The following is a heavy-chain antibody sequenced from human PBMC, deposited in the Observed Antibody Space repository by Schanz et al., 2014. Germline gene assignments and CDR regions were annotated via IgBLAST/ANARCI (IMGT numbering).Heavy chain of an antibody. CDR2: LSGSSSDR. D-gene: IGHD3-3*02. CDR1: GFIFSDYY. Sequence: GGSLRLSCAASGFIFSDYYMSWIRQAPGKGLEWVSYLSGSSSDRNLADSVKGRFTISRDNAKSSLYLQMNSLRVEDTAIYYCARLPFSGSLGPDCYFDFWGRGTLVTVSS. J-gene: IGHJ2*01. CDR3: ARLPFSGSLGPDCYFDF. V-gene: IGHV3-11*06.